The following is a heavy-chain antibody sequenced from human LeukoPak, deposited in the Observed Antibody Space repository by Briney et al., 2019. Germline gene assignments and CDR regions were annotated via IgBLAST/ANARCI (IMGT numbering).Heavy chain of an antibody. CDR2: IYYSGST. J-gene: IGHJ6*02. V-gene: IGHV4-59*01. CDR1: GGSISSYY. CDR3: ARDRYYYGMDV. Sequence: SETLSLTCTVSGGSISSYYWSWIRQPPGKGLEWIGYIYYSGSTNYNPSLKSRVTISVDTSKNQFSLKLSSVTAADTAVYYCARDRYYYGMDVWGQGTTVTVSS.